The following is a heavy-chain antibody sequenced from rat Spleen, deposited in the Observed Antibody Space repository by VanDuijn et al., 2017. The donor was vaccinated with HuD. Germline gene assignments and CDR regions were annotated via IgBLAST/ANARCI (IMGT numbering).Heavy chain of an antibody. D-gene: IGHD1-6*01. J-gene: IGHJ2*01. Sequence: EVQLVESGGGLVQPGRSLKLSCAASGFTFSNYYMAWVRQAPTKGLEWVASISPSGGSTYYPDSVKGRFTISRDNAKSTQYLQMDSLRSEDSATYYCTRDRILRSTGFDYWGQGVMVTVSS. CDR2: ISPSGGST. V-gene: IGHV5-27*01. CDR3: TRDRILRSTGFDY. CDR1: GFTFSNYY.